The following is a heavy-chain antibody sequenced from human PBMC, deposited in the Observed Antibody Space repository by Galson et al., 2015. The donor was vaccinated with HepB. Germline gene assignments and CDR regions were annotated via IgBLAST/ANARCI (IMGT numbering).Heavy chain of an antibody. Sequence: SLRLSCAASGFTFSSYAMSWVRQAPGKGLEWVSAISGSGGSTYYADSVKGRFTISRDNSKNTLYLQMNSLRAEDTAVYYCAKDVGFGESFFDYWGQGTLVTVSS. CDR1: GFTFSSYA. J-gene: IGHJ4*02. V-gene: IGHV3-23*01. D-gene: IGHD3-10*01. CDR2: ISGSGGST. CDR3: AKDVGFGESFFDY.